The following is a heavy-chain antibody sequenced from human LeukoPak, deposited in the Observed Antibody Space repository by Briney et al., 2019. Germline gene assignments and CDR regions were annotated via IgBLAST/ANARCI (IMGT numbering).Heavy chain of an antibody. CDR1: GYTFTGYY. J-gene: IGHJ4*02. V-gene: IGHV1-2*02. CDR2: INPNNGGT. D-gene: IGHD5-12*01. CDR3: ARDKHTGYETFDY. Sequence: ASVKVSCKASGYTFTGYYIHWVRQAPGQGIEWMGWINPNNGGTNYAQKFQGRVTMTRDTSISTAYMELNRLTSDDTAVYYCARDKHTGYETFDYWGEGTPVTVSS.